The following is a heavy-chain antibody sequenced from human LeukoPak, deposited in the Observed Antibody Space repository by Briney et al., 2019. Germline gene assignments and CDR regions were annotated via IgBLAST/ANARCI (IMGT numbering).Heavy chain of an antibody. CDR1: GGSISSYY. CDR3: AASTVTSLDP. CDR2: IYYSGST. J-gene: IGHJ5*02. Sequence: SETLSLTCTVSGGSISSYYWSWIRQPPGKGLEWIGYIYYSGSTNYNPSLKSRVTMSVDTSKNQFSLKLSSVTAADTAVYYCAASTVTSLDPWGQGTLVTVSS. V-gene: IGHV4-59*12. D-gene: IGHD4-17*01.